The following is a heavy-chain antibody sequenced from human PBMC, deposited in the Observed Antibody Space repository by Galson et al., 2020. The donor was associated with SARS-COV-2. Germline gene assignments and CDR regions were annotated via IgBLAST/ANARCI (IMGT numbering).Heavy chain of an antibody. CDR2: IWYDGSNK. Sequence: SLRLSCAASGFTFSSYGMHWVRQAPGKGLEWVAVIWYDGSNKYYADSVKGRFTISRDNSKNTLYLQMNSLRAEDTAVYYCASSYYDILTGYYGPNYYYYGMDVWGQGTTVTVSS. CDR3: ASSYYDILTGYYGPNYYYYGMDV. D-gene: IGHD3-9*01. V-gene: IGHV3-33*01. J-gene: IGHJ6*02. CDR1: GFTFSSYG.